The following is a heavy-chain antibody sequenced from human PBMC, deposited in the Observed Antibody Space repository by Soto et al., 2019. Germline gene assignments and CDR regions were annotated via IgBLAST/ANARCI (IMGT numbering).Heavy chain of an antibody. J-gene: IGHJ4*02. CDR3: ARDKITGLFDY. CDR1: GGSFSGYY. V-gene: IGHV4-34*01. Sequence: QVQLQQWGAGLLKPSETLSLTCAVYGGSFSGYYWTWIRQPPGTGLEWIGEINHSGRTNYNPSLKSRVTISVDTSKNQFSLKLNSVTGADTAVYYCARDKITGLFDYWGQGTLVTVSS. CDR2: INHSGRT. D-gene: IGHD2-8*02.